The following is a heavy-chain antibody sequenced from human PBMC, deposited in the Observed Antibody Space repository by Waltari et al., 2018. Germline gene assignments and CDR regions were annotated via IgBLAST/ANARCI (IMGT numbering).Heavy chain of an antibody. CDR1: GFTFSSYA. CDR3: AASIAAAGAFDY. D-gene: IGHD6-13*01. CDR2: ISGSGGST. V-gene: IGHV3-23*01. J-gene: IGHJ4*02. Sequence: EVQLLESGGGLVQPGGSLSLSCAASGFTFSSYAMRWVRQAPGKGLEWVSAISGSGGSTYYADSVKGRFTISRDNSKNTLYLQMNSLRAEDTAVYYCAASIAAAGAFDYWGQGTLVTVSS.